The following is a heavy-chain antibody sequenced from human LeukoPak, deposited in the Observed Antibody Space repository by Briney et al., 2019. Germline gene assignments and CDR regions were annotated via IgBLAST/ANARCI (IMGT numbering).Heavy chain of an antibody. CDR3: ARDYKYAFDN. D-gene: IGHD5-24*01. Sequence: GGSLRLSCAASGFTFSDYSMNWVRQAPGKGLEWISYIGIDSGNTNYADSVKGRFTISGDKAKNSLYLQMNSLRVEDTAVYFCARDYKYAFDNWGQGTLVTVSS. CDR1: GFTFSDYS. CDR2: IGIDSGNT. J-gene: IGHJ4*02. V-gene: IGHV3-48*01.